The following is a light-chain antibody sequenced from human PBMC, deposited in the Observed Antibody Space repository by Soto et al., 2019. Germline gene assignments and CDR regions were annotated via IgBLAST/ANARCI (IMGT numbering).Light chain of an antibody. CDR2: EVS. Sequence: QSALTQPASVSGSPGQSITISCTGTSSDVGGYNYVSWYQQHPGKAPKLMIYEVSNRPSGVSNRFSGSKSGNTASLTISGLQAEDEAEYYCSSYTSSSTFYVFGTGTKLTGL. J-gene: IGLJ1*01. CDR1: SSDVGGYNY. V-gene: IGLV2-14*01. CDR3: SSYTSSSTFYV.